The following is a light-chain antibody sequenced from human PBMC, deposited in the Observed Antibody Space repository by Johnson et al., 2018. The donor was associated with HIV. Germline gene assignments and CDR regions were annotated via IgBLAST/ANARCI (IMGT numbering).Light chain of an antibody. Sequence: QSVLTQPPSVSAAPGQKVTISCSGSSSNIGNNYVSWYQQLPGTAPKLLIYENNKRPSGIPDRFSGSKSGTSATLGITGLQTGDEADYYCATWDSSLSAGGVFGTGNKVTVL. V-gene: IGLV1-51*02. J-gene: IGLJ1*01. CDR2: ENN. CDR3: ATWDSSLSAGGV. CDR1: SSNIGNNY.